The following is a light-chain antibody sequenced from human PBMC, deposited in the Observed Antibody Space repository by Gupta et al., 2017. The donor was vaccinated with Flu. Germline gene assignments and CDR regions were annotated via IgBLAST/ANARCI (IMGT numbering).Light chain of an antibody. CDR1: QSISTW. CDR2: KAS. CDR3: QQYYSSRS. Sequence: ASVVEIVTITCRAIQSISTWLAWYTQKPGKAPKLLIYKASSLESGVPSTVIGSGSGTEFTLTISSRQPDDFATYYCQQYYSSRSFGQGTKV. J-gene: IGKJ1*01. V-gene: IGKV1-5*03.